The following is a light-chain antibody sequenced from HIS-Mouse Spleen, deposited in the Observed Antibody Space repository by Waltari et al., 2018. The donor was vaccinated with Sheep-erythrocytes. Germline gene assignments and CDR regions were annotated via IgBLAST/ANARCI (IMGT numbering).Light chain of an antibody. Sequence: QAALTQPRSVSGSPGQSVTISCTGTSSDVGGYNHVSWYQQHPGKAPKLMIYDVSKRPSGVPDRFSGSKSGNTASLTVSGLQAEDEADYYCSSYAGSNNWVFGGGTKLTVL. CDR1: SSDVGGYNH. CDR3: SSYAGSNNWV. CDR2: DVS. V-gene: IGLV2-11*01. J-gene: IGLJ3*02.